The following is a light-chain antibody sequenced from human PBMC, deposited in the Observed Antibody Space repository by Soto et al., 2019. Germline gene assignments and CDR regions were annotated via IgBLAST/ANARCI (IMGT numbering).Light chain of an antibody. CDR3: QQSYGTPHT. Sequence: DIQMTQSPSSLSASVGDRVTITCRASQSISSYLNWYQQKPGKAPNLLIYAASSLQSGVPSRFSGSGSGTDFTLTISSLQPEDFTTYYCQQSYGTPHTFGQGTKLEIK. CDR1: QSISSY. CDR2: AAS. V-gene: IGKV1-39*01. J-gene: IGKJ2*01.